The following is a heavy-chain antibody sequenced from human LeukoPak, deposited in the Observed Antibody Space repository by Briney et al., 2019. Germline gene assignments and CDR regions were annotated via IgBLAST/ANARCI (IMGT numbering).Heavy chain of an antibody. CDR2: IYHSGST. CDR3: ARPTYYYDSSGYYLPDAFDI. V-gene: IGHV4-4*02. D-gene: IGHD3-22*01. Sequence: SGTLSLTCAVSGGSISSSNWWSWVRQPPGKGLEWIGEIYHSGSTNYNPSLKSRVTISVDTSKNQFSLKLSSVTAADTAVYYCARPTYYYDSSGYYLPDAFDIWGQGTMVTVSS. J-gene: IGHJ3*02. CDR1: GGSISSSNW.